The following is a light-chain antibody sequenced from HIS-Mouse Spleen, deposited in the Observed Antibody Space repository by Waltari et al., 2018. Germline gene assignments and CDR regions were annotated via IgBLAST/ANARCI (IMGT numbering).Light chain of an antibody. V-gene: IGKV3-11*01. Sequence: EIVLTQSPATLSLSPGERATLSCRASQSVSSYCAWSQQKPGQAPKLLIYDASTRATGVPARFSGSGSGTDFTLTISSLEPEDFAAYYCQQRSNWPLTFGGGTKVEIK. CDR3: QQRSNWPLT. J-gene: IGKJ4*01. CDR2: DAS. CDR1: QSVSSY.